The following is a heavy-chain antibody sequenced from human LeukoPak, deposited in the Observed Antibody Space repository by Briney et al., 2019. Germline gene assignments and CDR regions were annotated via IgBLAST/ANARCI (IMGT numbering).Heavy chain of an antibody. Sequence: SVKVSCKASGGTFSSYAISWVRQAPGQGLEWMGGIIPTFGTANYAQKFQGRVTITADKSTSTAYMELSSLRSEDTAVYYCARLSPYGSGSDFDYWGQGTLVTVSS. CDR2: IIPTFGTA. D-gene: IGHD3-10*01. V-gene: IGHV1-69*06. J-gene: IGHJ4*02. CDR1: GGTFSSYA. CDR3: ARLSPYGSGSDFDY.